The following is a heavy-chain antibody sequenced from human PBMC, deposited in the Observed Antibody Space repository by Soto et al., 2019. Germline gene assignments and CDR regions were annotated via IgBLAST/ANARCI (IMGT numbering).Heavy chain of an antibody. CDR2: MTGSGDTT. CDR3: EKQVYGGNPCPFGS. D-gene: IGHD4-17*01. V-gene: IGHV3-23*01. J-gene: IGHJ4*02. CDR1: GFTFSDFA. Sequence: GGSLRLSCRGSGFTFSDFAMNWVRQAPNKGLEWVSTMTGSGDTTYYAESVKGRFTISRDNSKNTLFLHMTALRADDTAIYFCEKQVYGGNPCPFGSWGKGSLVTV.